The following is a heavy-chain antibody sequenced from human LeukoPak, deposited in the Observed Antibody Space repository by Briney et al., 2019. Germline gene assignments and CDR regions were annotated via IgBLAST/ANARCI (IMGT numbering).Heavy chain of an antibody. CDR3: ARQSVLAVGPTPYFDY. CDR2: IYYSGST. CDR1: GGSISDYS. J-gene: IGHJ4*02. V-gene: IGHV4-59*08. D-gene: IGHD1-26*01. Sequence: SETLSLTCTVSGGSISDYSWSWIRQPPGKGLEWIGNIYYSGSTNYSPSLKSRVTISVDTSKNQFSLKVNSVTAADTAGYYCARQSVLAVGPTPYFDYWGQGTLVTVSS.